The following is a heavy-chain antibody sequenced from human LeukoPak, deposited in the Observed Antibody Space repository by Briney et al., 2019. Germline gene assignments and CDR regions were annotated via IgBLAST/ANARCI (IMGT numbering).Heavy chain of an antibody. CDR2: INSDGSST. CDR1: GFTFSSYW. Sequence: GGSLRLSCAASGFTFSSYWMHWVRQAPGKGLLWVSRINSDGSSTIYADSVKGRFTISRDNAKNTLYLQMSSLRAEDTAVYYCARGRGADYGGNSGYFDYWRQGTLVTVSS. V-gene: IGHV3-74*01. J-gene: IGHJ4*02. CDR3: ARGRGADYGGNSGYFDY. D-gene: IGHD4-23*01.